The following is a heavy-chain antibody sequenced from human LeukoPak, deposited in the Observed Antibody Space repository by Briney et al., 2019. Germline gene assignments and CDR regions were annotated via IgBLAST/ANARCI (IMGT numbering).Heavy chain of an antibody. Sequence: ASVKVSCKASGYTFTSSGISWVRQAPGQGLEWMGWISAYNGNTNYAQKLQGRVTMTTDTSTSTAYMELRSLRSDDTAVYYCARDLVQPVFANWFDPWGQGTLVTVSS. D-gene: IGHD2-21*01. CDR1: GYTFTSSG. J-gene: IGHJ5*02. CDR2: ISAYNGNT. V-gene: IGHV1-18*01. CDR3: ARDLVQPVFANWFDP.